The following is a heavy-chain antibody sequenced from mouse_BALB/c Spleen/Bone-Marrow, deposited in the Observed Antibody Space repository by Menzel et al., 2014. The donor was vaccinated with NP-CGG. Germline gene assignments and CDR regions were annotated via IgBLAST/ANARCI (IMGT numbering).Heavy chain of an antibody. V-gene: IGHV4-1*02. J-gene: IGHJ1*01. D-gene: IGHD1-1*01. Sequence: EVQGVESGGGLVQPGGSLNLSCAASGFDFRRYWMSWVRQAPGTGLDWIGAINPASSTINYTPSLKDKFIISRDNAKNTLYLQRSKVRSEDTGLYYCARLNYHGNLFVLGAGTTVTVSS. CDR2: INPASSTI. CDR1: GFDFRRYW. CDR3: ARLNYHGNLFV.